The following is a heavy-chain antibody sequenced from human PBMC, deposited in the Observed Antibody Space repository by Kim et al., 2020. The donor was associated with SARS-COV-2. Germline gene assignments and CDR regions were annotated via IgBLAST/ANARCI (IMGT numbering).Heavy chain of an antibody. D-gene: IGHD2-2*01. CDR2: IYYSGST. CDR1: GGSISSSSYY. CDR3: ARPRGSYALNWFDP. Sequence: SETLSLTCTVSGGSISSSSYYWGWIRQPPGKGLEWIGSIYYSGSTYYNPSLKSRVTISVDTSKNQFSLKLSSVTAADTAVYYCARPRGSYALNWFDPWGQGTLVTVSS. V-gene: IGHV4-39*01. J-gene: IGHJ5*02.